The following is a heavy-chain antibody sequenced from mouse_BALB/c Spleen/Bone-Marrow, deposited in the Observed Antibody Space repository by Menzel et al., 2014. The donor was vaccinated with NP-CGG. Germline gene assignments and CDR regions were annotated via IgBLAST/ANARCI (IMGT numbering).Heavy chain of an antibody. Sequence: EVQLQESGTELVKPGASVKLSCTASGFNIKDTYMHWVKPRPEQGLEWIGRIDPANGNTKYDPKFQGKATITADTSSNTADLQLSSLTSEDTAVYYCAHGSTYGYFDYWGQGTTLTVSS. D-gene: IGHD1-1*01. J-gene: IGHJ2*01. CDR2: IDPANGNT. CDR1: GFNIKDTY. V-gene: IGHV14-3*02. CDR3: AHGSTYGYFDY.